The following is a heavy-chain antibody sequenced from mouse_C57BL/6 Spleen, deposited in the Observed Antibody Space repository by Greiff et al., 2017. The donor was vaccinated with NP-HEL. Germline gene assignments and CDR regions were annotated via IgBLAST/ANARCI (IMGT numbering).Heavy chain of an antibody. J-gene: IGHJ2*01. CDR1: GFTFSSYA. CDR2: ISDGGSYT. D-gene: IGHD4-1*01. Sequence: EVNVVESGGGLVKPGGSLKLSCAASGFTFSSYAMSWVRQTPEKRLEWVATISDGGSYTYYPDNVKGRFTISRDNAKNNLYLQMSHLKSEDTAMYYCARDQKTGTDYWGQGTTLTVSS. V-gene: IGHV5-4*01. CDR3: ARDQKTGTDY.